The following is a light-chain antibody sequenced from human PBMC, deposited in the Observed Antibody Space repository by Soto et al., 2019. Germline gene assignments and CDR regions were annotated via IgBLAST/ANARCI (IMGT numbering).Light chain of an antibody. Sequence: DIQMTQSPSSLSASVGDRVTITCRASQTSSTYLNWYQQEPGKAPKLLIYAASSLQSGVPSRFSGSGSGTDFTLTISSLLPEDFAAYYCQQSHGIPYTFGQGTKLEIK. CDR2: AAS. CDR1: QTSSTY. J-gene: IGKJ2*01. V-gene: IGKV1-39*01. CDR3: QQSHGIPYT.